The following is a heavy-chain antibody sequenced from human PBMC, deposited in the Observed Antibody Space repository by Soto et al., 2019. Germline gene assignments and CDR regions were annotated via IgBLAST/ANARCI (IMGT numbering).Heavy chain of an antibody. V-gene: IGHV3-23*01. D-gene: IGHD3-16*01. J-gene: IGHJ4*02. CDR2: ISGSVGST. Sequence: EVQLLESGGGLVQPGGSLRLSCAASGFTFNGNAMTWVRQAPGKGLEWVSSISGSVGSTYYADSVKGRFTISRDNSRSTLYLQMISLRAEATALYYCAKGGQMSYWGQGTLVTVSS. CDR3: AKGGQMSY. CDR1: GFTFNGNA.